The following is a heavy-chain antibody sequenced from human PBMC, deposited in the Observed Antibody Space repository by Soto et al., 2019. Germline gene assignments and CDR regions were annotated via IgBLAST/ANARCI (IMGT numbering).Heavy chain of an antibody. CDR3: ARDLKEMATLVTIDY. V-gene: IGHV3-33*01. J-gene: IGHJ4*02. Sequence: GGSLRLSCAASGFTFSSYGMHWVRQAPGKGLEWVAVIWYDGSNKYYADSVKGRFTISRDNSKNTLYLQMNSLRAEDTAVYYCARDLKEMATLVTIDYWGQGTLVTVSS. CDR1: GFTFSSYG. D-gene: IGHD5-12*01. CDR2: IWYDGSNK.